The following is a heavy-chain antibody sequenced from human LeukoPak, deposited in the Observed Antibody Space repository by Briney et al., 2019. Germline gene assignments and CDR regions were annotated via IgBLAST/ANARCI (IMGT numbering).Heavy chain of an antibody. D-gene: IGHD3-22*01. V-gene: IGHV3-15*01. J-gene: IGHJ3*02. Sequence: PGGSLRLSCAASGFTFRDAWMSWVRQAPGKGLEWVGRIKSKTDGGTTDYAAPVKGRFTISRDDSKNTLYLQMNSLKTEDTAVYYCTTDGTYYYDSSGYSSDAFDIWGQGTMVTVSS. CDR1: GFTFRDAW. CDR2: IKSKTDGGTT. CDR3: TTDGTYYYDSSGYSSDAFDI.